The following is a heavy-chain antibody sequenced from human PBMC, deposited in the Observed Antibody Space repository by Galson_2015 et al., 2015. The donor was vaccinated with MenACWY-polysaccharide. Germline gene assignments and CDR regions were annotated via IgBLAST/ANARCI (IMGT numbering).Heavy chain of an antibody. CDR1: GDSVSSNSAA. J-gene: IGHJ4*02. CDR2: TYYRSKWYH. CDR3: ARTCPPYSRTWYECFDY. V-gene: IGHV6-1*01. Sequence: CAISGDSVSSNSAAWNWIRQSPSRGLEWLGRTYYRSKWYHDYPVSVKSRITINPDTSKNQFSLQLNSVTPDDTALHYCARTCPPYSRTWYECFDYWDQGTLVTVSS. D-gene: IGHD6-13*01.